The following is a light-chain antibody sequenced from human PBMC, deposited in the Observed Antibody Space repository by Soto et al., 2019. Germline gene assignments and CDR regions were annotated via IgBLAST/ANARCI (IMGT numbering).Light chain of an antibody. Sequence: QSVLTQPPSVSGAPGQRVTISCTGSSSNIGAGYDVHWYQQLPGTAPKLLIYGNSNRPSGVPDRFSGSKSGTSASLAITGLQAEDEADYYCQSYDRSLRYVFVTGTKLTVL. CDR1: SSNIGAGYD. CDR3: QSYDRSLRYV. CDR2: GNS. J-gene: IGLJ1*01. V-gene: IGLV1-40*01.